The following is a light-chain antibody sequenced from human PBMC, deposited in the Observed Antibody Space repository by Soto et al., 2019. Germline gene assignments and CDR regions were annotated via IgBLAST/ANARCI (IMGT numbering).Light chain of an antibody. J-gene: IGKJ1*01. CDR3: QQFRNSWT. V-gene: IGKV1-5*01. CDR2: DAA. Sequence: DIQMTQSPSTLSASVGDRVTITCRASQDIGPWLAWYQQKPGKAPKLLISDAASLQSGVPSRFSGDRSGTEFTLTINRLQAEDVATYFCQQFRNSWTFGQGTRVGIK. CDR1: QDIGPW.